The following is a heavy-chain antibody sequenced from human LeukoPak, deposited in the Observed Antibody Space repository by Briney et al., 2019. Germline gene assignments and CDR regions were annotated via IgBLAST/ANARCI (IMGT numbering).Heavy chain of an antibody. CDR3: AKESVRYSYGAAYYGMDV. CDR2: ISYDGSNK. Sequence: GGSLRLSCAASGFTFSSYGMHWVRQAPGKGLEWVAVISYDGSNKYYADSVKGRFTISRDNSKNTLYLQMNSLRAEDTAVYYCAKESVRYSYGAAYYGMDVWGQGTTVTVSS. V-gene: IGHV3-30*18. J-gene: IGHJ6*02. CDR1: GFTFSSYG. D-gene: IGHD5-18*01.